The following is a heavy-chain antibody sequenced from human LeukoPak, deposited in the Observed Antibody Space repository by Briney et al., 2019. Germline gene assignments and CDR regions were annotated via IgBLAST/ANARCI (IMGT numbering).Heavy chain of an antibody. V-gene: IGHV3-33*06. CDR1: GFTFSSYG. CDR2: IWYDGSNK. Sequence: PGGSLRLSCAASGFTFSSYGMHWVRQAPGKGLKWVAVIWYDGSNKYYADSVKGRFTISRDNSRNTLYLQMNSLRAEDTAIYYCAKTAPYYFDYWGQGALVTVSS. D-gene: IGHD5-18*01. J-gene: IGHJ4*02. CDR3: AKTAPYYFDY.